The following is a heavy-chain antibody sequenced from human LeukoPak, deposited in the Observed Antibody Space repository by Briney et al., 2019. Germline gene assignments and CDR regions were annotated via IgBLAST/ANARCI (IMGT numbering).Heavy chain of an antibody. CDR3: ARQVYYYDSSGYYLSWFDP. Sequence: SETLSLTCDVSGGSISSSNWWSWVRQPPGKGLEWIGEIFHSGNTNYNPSLKSRVTISVDKSKNQLSLKLSSVTAADTAVYYCARQVYYYDSSGYYLSWFDPWGQGTLVTVSS. V-gene: IGHV4-4*02. J-gene: IGHJ5*02. CDR2: IFHSGNT. D-gene: IGHD3-22*01. CDR1: GGSISSSNW.